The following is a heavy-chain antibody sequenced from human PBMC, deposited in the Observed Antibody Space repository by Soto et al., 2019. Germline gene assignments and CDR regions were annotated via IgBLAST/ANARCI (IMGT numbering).Heavy chain of an antibody. CDR2: IYYSGST. V-gene: IGHV4-31*03. CDR3: ARVRSYGDYAGAVDY. J-gene: IGHJ4*02. Sequence: TSETLSLTCTVSGGSISSGGYYWSWIRQHPGKGLEWIGYIYYSGSTYYNPSLKSRVTISVDTSKNQFSLKLSSVTAADTAVYYCARVRSYGDYAGAVDYWGQGTLVTVSS. D-gene: IGHD4-17*01. CDR1: GGSISSGGYY.